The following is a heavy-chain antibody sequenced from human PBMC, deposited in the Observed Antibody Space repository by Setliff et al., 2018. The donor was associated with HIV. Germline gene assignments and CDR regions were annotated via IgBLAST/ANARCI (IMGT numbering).Heavy chain of an antibody. CDR2: IRYDGDNQ. CDR3: ARGSSGWGMDFYYYYMDV. J-gene: IGHJ6*03. D-gene: IGHD6-19*01. Sequence: PGGSLRLSCAASRFTFSNYGMYWVRQAPGKGLKWVAFIRYDGDNQYYADSVRGRFTIPRDNSKSTLYLRMNSLRAEDTAVYYCARGSSGWGMDFYYYYMDVWGKGTTVTVSS. CDR1: RFTFSNYG. V-gene: IGHV3-30*02.